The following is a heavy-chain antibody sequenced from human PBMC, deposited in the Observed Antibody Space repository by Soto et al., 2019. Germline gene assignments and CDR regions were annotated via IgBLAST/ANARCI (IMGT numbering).Heavy chain of an antibody. J-gene: IGHJ6*02. D-gene: IGHD2-2*01. Sequence: ASVKVSCKASGYTSTSYYMHWVRQAPGQGLEWMGIINPSGGSTSYAQKFQGRVTMTRDSSTSTVYMELSSLRSEDTAVYYCARDNIVVVPAASPSSYYYYYGMDVWG. CDR1: GYTSTSYY. V-gene: IGHV1-46*03. CDR3: ARDNIVVVPAASPSSYYYYYGMDV. CDR2: INPSGGST.